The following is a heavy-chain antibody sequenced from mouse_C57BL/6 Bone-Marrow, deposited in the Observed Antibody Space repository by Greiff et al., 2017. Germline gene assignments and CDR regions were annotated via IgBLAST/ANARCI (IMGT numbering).Heavy chain of an antibody. V-gene: IGHV1-76*01. D-gene: IGHD3-2*02. J-gene: IGHJ3*01. CDR2: IYPGSGNT. Sequence: QVQLQQSGAELVRPGASVKLSCKASGYTFTDYYINWVKQRPGQGLEWIARIYPGSGNTYYNEKFKGKATLTAEKSSSTAYMQLSSLTSEESAVYFCARDSSGPWGQGTLVTVSA. CDR3: ARDSSGP. CDR1: GYTFTDYY.